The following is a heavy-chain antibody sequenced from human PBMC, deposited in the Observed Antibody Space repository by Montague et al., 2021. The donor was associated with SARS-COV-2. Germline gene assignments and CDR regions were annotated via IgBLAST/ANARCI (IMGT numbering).Heavy chain of an antibody. Sequence: SETLSLTCAVYGGSFSNYYWSWIRQPPGKGLEWIGEINHSGSTNXXPSLKSRVTISVDTSKNQFSLKLSSVTAADTAVYYCARVCPSAWRQLDCWGQGILVTVSS. D-gene: IGHD6-19*01. CDR2: INHSGST. CDR3: ARVCPSAWRQLDC. CDR1: GGSFSNYY. V-gene: IGHV4-34*01. J-gene: IGHJ4*02.